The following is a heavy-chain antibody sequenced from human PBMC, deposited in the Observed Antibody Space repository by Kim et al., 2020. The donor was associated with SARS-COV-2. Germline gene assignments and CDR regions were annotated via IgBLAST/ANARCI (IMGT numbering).Heavy chain of an antibody. CDR1: GGSISGYY. Sequence: SETLSLTCAVYGGSISGYYWSWIRQPPGKGLVWSGEINHSGSTDYNPSLKSRVTISVDTSKNKFSLKLSTATAAATAVYYCARVWVDAAAGTFFRLNYYYCMDVWGQGTTVTVSS. CDR3: ARVWVDAAAGTFFRLNYYYCMDV. D-gene: IGHD6-13*01. V-gene: IGHV4-34*01. J-gene: IGHJ6*02. CDR2: INHSGST.